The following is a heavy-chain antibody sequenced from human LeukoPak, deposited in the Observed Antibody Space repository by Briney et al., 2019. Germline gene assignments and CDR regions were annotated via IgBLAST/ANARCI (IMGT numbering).Heavy chain of an antibody. CDR1: GGSISSGGYS. CDR3: ARVTGYRIEDYFDY. CDR2: IYHSGST. V-gene: IGHV4-30-4*07. D-gene: IGHD6-13*01. Sequence: SETLSLTCAVSGGSISSGGYSWRWIRQPPGKGLEWIGYIYHSGSTYYNPSLKSRVTISVDTSKNQFSLKLSSVTAADTAVYYCARVTGYRIEDYFDYWGQGTLVTVSS. J-gene: IGHJ4*02.